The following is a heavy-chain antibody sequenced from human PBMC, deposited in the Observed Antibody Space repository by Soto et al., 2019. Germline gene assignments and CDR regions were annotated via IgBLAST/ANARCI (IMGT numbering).Heavy chain of an antibody. J-gene: IGHJ4*02. CDR2: IYWNDDK. V-gene: IGHV2-5*08. D-gene: IGHD3-3*01. Sequence: ESGPTLVNPTQTLTLTCTFSGFSLSTSGMCVSWIRQPPGKALEWLALIYWNDDKRYSPSLKSRLTITKDTSKNQVVLTMTNMDPVDTATYCCAHLTYYDFWSRPFDYWGQGTLVTSPQ. CDR1: GFSLSTSGMC. CDR3: AHLTYYDFWSRPFDY.